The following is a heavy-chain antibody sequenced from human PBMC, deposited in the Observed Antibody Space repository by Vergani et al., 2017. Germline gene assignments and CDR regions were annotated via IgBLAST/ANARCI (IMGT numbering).Heavy chain of an antibody. Sequence: QVQLVESGGGVVQPGRSLRLSCAASGFTFSSYGMHWVRQAPGKGLEWVAVIWYDGSNKYYADSVKGRFTISRDNSKNTLYLQMNSLRAEDTAVYYCAKDRAIVVPAANFDYWGQGTLVTVSS. D-gene: IGHD2-2*01. V-gene: IGHV3-33*06. J-gene: IGHJ4*02. CDR2: IWYDGSNK. CDR3: AKDRAIVVPAANFDY. CDR1: GFTFSSYG.